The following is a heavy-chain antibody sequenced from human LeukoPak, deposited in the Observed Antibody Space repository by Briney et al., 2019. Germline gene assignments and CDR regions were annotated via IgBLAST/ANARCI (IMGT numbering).Heavy chain of an antibody. V-gene: IGHV3-23*01. CDR2: ICGSGGCT. D-gene: IGHD1-14*01. J-gene: IGHJ4*02. CDR1: GFIFNTYA. Sequence: QSGGSLRLSCEASGFIFNTYAIYWVRQAPGKGLEWVSGICGSGGCTYYADSVKGRFTISRDNSKNTLYLQMNSLRAEDTAVYYCAKAISGASDYWGQGTLVTVSS. CDR3: AKAISGASDY.